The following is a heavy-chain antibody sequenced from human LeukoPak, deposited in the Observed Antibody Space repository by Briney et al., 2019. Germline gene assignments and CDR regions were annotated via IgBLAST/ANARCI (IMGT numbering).Heavy chain of an antibody. J-gene: IGHJ4*02. CDR1: GYTFTSYD. Sequence: ASVKVSCKASGYTFTSYDINWVRQATGQGLEWMGWMNPNSGNTGYAQKFQGRVTMTRNTSISTACMELSSLRSEDTAVYYCARSEEGYGDYVSWLGYWGQGTLVTVSS. CDR3: ARSEEGYGDYVSWLGY. V-gene: IGHV1-8*01. CDR2: MNPNSGNT. D-gene: IGHD4-17*01.